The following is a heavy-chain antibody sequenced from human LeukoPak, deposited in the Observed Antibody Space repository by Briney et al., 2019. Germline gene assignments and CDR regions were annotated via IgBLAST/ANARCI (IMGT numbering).Heavy chain of an antibody. V-gene: IGHV3-11*06. Sequence: GGSLRLSCAASGFTFSDYYMSWIRQAPGKGLEWVSYISSSSYTNYADSVKGRFTISRDNAKNSLYLQMNSLRAEDTAVYYCARPRGGAYAGASDIWGQGTVVTVSS. J-gene: IGHJ3*02. CDR3: ARPRGGAYAGASDI. CDR1: GFTFSDYY. CDR2: ISSSSYT. D-gene: IGHD1-26*01.